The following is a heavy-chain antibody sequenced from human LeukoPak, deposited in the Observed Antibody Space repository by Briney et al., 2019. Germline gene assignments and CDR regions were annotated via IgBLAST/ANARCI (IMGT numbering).Heavy chain of an antibody. CDR1: GGSIGSSDYY. CDR2: IYYSGSI. D-gene: IGHD3-10*01. CDR3: ARVAMVRGGIDY. Sequence: SETLSLTCTASGGSIGSSDYYWGWIRQPPGKGLEWIGSIYYSGSIYYNPSLKSRVTISIDTSKNQFSLKLSSVTAADTAVYCCARVAMVRGGIDYWGQGTLVTVSS. J-gene: IGHJ4*02. V-gene: IGHV4-39*01.